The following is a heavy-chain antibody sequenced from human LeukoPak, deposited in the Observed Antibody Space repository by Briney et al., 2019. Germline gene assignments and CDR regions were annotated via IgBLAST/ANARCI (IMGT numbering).Heavy chain of an antibody. J-gene: IGHJ4*02. CDR2: IYTSGST. CDR3: ARARWHNWNHHGHFDY. D-gene: IGHD1-14*01. Sequence: SETLSLTCTVSGGSISSGSYYWSWIRQPAGKGLEWIGRIYTSGSTNYNPSLKSRVTISVDTSKNQFSLKLSSVTAADTAVYYCARARWHNWNHHGHFDYWGQGTLVTVSS. CDR1: GGSISSGSYY. V-gene: IGHV4-61*02.